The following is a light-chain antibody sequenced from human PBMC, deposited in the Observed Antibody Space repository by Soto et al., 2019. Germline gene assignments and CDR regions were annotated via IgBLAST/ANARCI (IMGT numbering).Light chain of an antibody. CDR3: QHYNNWPPWT. CDR2: GAS. V-gene: IGKV3-15*01. CDR1: QTVKSN. J-gene: IGKJ1*01. Sequence: EIVMTQSPATLSVSPGARVTLSCRASQTVKSNLAWYQQKFGQAPRLLIYGASTRATGVPARFSGSGSGTEFTLTISSLQSEDFAVYYCQHYNNWPPWTFGQGTKVE.